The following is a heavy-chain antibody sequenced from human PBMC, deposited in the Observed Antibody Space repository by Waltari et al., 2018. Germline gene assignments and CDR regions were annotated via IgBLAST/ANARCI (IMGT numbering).Heavy chain of an antibody. CDR3: ARDVYDTSGSLDY. CDR2: ITSSGNTI. V-gene: IGHV3-48*03. J-gene: IGHJ4*02. Sequence: VQLVESGGALVQPGGSLRLSCADSGFTFNTFEMNWVRQGPGKGLEWLSHITSSGNTIYYADSVKGRFTISRDNAKNSLYLQMNSLRAEDTAVYYCARDVYDTSGSLDYWGQGTLVTVSS. CDR1: GFTFNTFE. D-gene: IGHD3-22*01.